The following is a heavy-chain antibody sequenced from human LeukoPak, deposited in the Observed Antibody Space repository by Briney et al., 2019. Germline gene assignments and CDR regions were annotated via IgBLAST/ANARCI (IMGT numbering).Heavy chain of an antibody. V-gene: IGHV1-2*02. D-gene: IGHD3-22*01. CDR1: GYTFTGYY. Sequence: ASVKVSCKASGYTFTGYYIHWLRQAPGQGLEWMGWINPKNGGTNYAQKFQGRVTMTRDTSISTAYMELSRLRSDDTAVYYCARGEGMGPYYDSSGYYLDVWGQGTTVTVSS. J-gene: IGHJ6*02. CDR2: INPKNGGT. CDR3: ARGEGMGPYYDSSGYYLDV.